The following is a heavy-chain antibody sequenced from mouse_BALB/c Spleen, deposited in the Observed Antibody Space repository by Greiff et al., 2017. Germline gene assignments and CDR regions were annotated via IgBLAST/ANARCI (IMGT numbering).Heavy chain of an antibody. CDR3: ARYIDYYGSSYDWYFDV. V-gene: IGHV3-8*02. D-gene: IGHD1-1*01. CDR1: GDSITSGY. Sequence: VQLKESGPSLVKPSQTLSLTCSVTGDSITSGYWNWIRKFPGNKLEYMGYISYSGSTYYNPSLKSRISITRDTSKNQYYLQLNSVTTEDTATYYCARYIDYYGSSYDWYFDVWGAGTTVTVSS. J-gene: IGHJ1*01. CDR2: ISYSGST.